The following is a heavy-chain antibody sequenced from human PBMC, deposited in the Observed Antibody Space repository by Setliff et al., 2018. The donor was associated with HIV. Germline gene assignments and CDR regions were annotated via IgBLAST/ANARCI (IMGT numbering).Heavy chain of an antibody. J-gene: IGHJ4*02. D-gene: IGHD4-17*01. CDR3: ARAAAGNTGPFDL. CDR1: DSGTYY. CDR2: VSSRGDT. V-gene: IGHV4-4*07. Sequence: PSETLSLTCTGSDSGTYYWSWIRQPAGKGLEWIGRVSSRGDTNYNPSLKSRVTMSVDKSKNQFSLKLTSVTASDTAVYYCARAAAGNTGPFDLWGQGSPVTVSS.